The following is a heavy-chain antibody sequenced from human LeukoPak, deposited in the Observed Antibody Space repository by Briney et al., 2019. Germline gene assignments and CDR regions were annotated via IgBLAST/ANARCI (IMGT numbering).Heavy chain of an antibody. J-gene: IGHJ4*02. CDR2: ISSSGSTI. CDR3: ARDRTYSSSWYALGY. CDR1: GFTFSDYY. V-gene: IGHV3-11*01. Sequence: PGGSLRLSCAASGFTFSDYYMSWIRQAPGKGLEWVSSISSSGSTIYYADSVKGRFTISRDNAKNSLYLQMNSLRAEDTAVYYCARDRTYSSSWYALGYWGQGTLVTVSS. D-gene: IGHD6-13*01.